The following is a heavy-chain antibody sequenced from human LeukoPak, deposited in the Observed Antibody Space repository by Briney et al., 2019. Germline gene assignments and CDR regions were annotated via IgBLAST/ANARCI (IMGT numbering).Heavy chain of an antibody. J-gene: IGHJ4*02. Sequence: GASVKLSCKASGYTFTSYGISWVRQAPGQGLEWMGWISAYNGNTNYAQKLQGRVTMTTDTSTSTAYMELTSLRSHDTAVYYCARDTGYSRGWYYDYWGQGTLVTVSS. V-gene: IGHV1-18*01. CDR3: ARDTGYSRGWYYDY. D-gene: IGHD6-19*01. CDR2: ISAYNGNT. CDR1: GYTFTSYG.